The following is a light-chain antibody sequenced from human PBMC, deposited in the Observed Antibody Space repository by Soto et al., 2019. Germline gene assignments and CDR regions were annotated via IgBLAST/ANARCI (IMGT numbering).Light chain of an antibody. J-gene: IGLJ1*01. V-gene: IGLV2-14*01. CDR3: SSFTGSTTLGV. Sequence: QSALTQPASVSGSPGQSITISCSGTSSDVGGYNYVSWYQQHPGKAPKLLIYDVTDRPSGVSDRFSGSKSGNTASLSISGLRAEDEADYYCSSFTGSTTLGVFGTGTKVTVL. CDR2: DVT. CDR1: SSDVGGYNY.